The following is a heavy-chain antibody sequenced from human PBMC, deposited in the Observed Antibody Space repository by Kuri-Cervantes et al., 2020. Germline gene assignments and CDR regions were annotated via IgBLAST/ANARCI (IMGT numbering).Heavy chain of an antibody. CDR1: GSTVSSNY. Sequence: LSPTFAPSGSTVSSNYMSWVRQAPGKGLEWVSVIYSGGSTYYEDSVKGRFTISRDNSKNTLYLQMNSLRAEDPAVYYCARPAGDGGYPYYGMDVWGQGTTVTVSS. CDR2: IYSGGST. D-gene: IGHD3-22*01. J-gene: IGHJ6*02. V-gene: IGHV3-66*04. CDR3: ARPAGDGGYPYYGMDV.